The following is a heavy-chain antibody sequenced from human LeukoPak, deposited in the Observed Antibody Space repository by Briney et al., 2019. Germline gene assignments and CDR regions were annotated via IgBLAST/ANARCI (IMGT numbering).Heavy chain of an antibody. CDR1: GYTFTSYY. CDR3: ARGYCSSTSCWHSAGV. J-gene: IGHJ6*02. D-gene: IGHD2-2*01. V-gene: IGHV1-46*01. Sequence: GASVKVSCKASGYTFTSYYMHWVRQAPGQGLEWMGIINPSGGSTSYAQKFQGRVTMTRDTSTSTVHMELSSLRSEDTAVYYCARGYCSSTSCWHSAGVWGQGTTVTVSS. CDR2: INPSGGST.